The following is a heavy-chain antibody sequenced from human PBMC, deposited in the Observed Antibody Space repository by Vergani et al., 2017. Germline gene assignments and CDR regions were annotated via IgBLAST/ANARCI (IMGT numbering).Heavy chain of an antibody. Sequence: VQLVPSGAEVKKPGASVKVSCKASGYTFTSYGISWVRQAPGQGLEWMGWISAYNGNTNYAQKLQGRVTMTTDTSTCTAYMELRRLRSDDTAVYYCAREGGLEWFEHPNYYYGMDFWGEGTTVTVSS. CDR3: AREGGLEWFEHPNYYYGMDF. V-gene: IGHV1-18*01. CDR1: GYTFTSYG. CDR2: ISAYNGNT. D-gene: IGHD3-3*01. J-gene: IGHJ6*04.